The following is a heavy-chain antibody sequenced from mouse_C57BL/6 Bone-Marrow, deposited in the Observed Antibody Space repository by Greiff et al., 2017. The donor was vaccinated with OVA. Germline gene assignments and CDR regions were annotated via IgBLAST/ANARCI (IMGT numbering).Heavy chain of an antibody. D-gene: IGHD2-4*01. V-gene: IGHV5-6*01. CDR1: GFTFSSYG. CDR2: ISSGGRYT. Sequence: EVQVVESGGDLVKPGGSLKLSCAASGFTFSSYGMSWVRQTPDKRLEWVATISSGGRYTYYPDSVKGRFTISRDNAKNTLYLQMSSLKSEDTAMYYCARQSGYYDYDGPFDYWGQGTTLTVSA. J-gene: IGHJ2*01. CDR3: ARQSGYYDYDGPFDY.